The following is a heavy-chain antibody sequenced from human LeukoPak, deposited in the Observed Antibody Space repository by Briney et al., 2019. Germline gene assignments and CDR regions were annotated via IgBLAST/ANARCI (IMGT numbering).Heavy chain of an antibody. D-gene: IGHD6-13*01. J-gene: IGHJ4*02. V-gene: IGHV3-23*01. CDR1: GFTFSSYG. Sequence: GGSLRLSCAASGFTFSSYGMNWVRQAPGKGLERVSTISGSSGTTYHADSVKGRFTISRDNSRNTLYLQMNSLRAEDTAVYYCAKSGSGSGWYEKFEKVSYYFDYWGQGTLVTVSS. CDR2: ISGSSGTT. CDR3: AKSGSGSGWYEKFEKVSYYFDY.